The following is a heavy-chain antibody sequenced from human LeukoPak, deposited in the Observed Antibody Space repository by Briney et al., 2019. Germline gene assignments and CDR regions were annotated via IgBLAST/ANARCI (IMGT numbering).Heavy chain of an antibody. CDR2: IIPIFGTA. Sequence: SVTVSCKASGGTFSSYAISWVRQAPGQGLEWMGGIIPIFGTASYAQKFQGRVTITADESTSTVYMELSSLRSEDTAVYYCARDSGAYSYVNWFDPWGQGTLVTVSS. V-gene: IGHV1-69*13. J-gene: IGHJ5*02. CDR3: ARDSGAYSYVNWFDP. D-gene: IGHD5-18*01. CDR1: GGTFSSYA.